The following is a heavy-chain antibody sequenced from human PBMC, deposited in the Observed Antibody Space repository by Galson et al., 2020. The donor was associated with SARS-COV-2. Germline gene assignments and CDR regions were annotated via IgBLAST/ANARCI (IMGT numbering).Heavy chain of an antibody. CDR3: APGTETVGANGAPGL. J-gene: IGHJ4*02. V-gene: IGHV1-2*02. D-gene: IGHD1-26*01. CDR2: INPNSGAT. CDR1: GYTFTGYY. Sequence: ASVKVSCKASGYTFTGYYMHWVRQAPGQGLEWMGWINPNSGATSYAQKFQDRVTMTRDTSISTAYMELRTLRSDDTAVYYCAPGTETVGANGAPGLWGQGTLVSVSS.